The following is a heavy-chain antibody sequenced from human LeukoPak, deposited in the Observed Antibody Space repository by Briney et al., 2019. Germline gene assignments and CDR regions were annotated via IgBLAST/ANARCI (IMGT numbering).Heavy chain of an antibody. CDR2: INHSGST. CDR3: ARGRSTVPYDS. V-gene: IGHV4-34*01. D-gene: IGHD4-11*01. CDR1: GGSFSGYY. J-gene: IGHJ4*02. Sequence: SETLSLTCAVYGGSFSGYYWSWIRQPPGKGLEWIGEINHSGSTNYNPSLKSRVTISVDTSKNQFSLKLSSVTAADTAVYYCARGRSTVPYDSWGQGTLVTVSS.